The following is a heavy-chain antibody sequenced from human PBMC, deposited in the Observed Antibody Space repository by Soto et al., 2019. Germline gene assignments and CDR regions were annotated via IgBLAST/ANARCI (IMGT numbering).Heavy chain of an antibody. J-gene: IGHJ4*02. CDR1: GYAFTDYG. Sequence: ASVKVSCKTSGYAFTDYGISWVRQAPGQGLEWMGWISAYNGNTDYAQNFQGRVTVTTDTSTNTAYLVLSSLKSDDTAVYYCARDPRNYYGAIAVFDYWGQGTTVTVYS. D-gene: IGHD3-10*01. CDR3: ARDPRNYYGAIAVFDY. CDR2: ISAYNGNT. V-gene: IGHV1-18*01.